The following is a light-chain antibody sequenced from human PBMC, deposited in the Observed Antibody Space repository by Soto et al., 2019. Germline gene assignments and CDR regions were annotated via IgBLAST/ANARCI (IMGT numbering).Light chain of an antibody. V-gene: IGKV3-11*01. J-gene: IGKJ2*01. CDR1: QSVSSY. CDR2: DAS. Sequence: EIVLTQSPATLSLSPGERATLSCRASQSVSSYLAWYQQKPGQAPRLLIYDASNRATGIPARFSGSGSGTDFTLTIRSLEPEDVAVYYCQQRSNWPYTFGQGTKREIK. CDR3: QQRSNWPYT.